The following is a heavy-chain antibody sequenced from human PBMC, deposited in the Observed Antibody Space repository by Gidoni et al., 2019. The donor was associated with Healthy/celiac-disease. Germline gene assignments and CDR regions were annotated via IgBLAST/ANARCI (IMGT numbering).Heavy chain of an antibody. Sequence: EVQLVESGGGLVKPGGSLRLSCAASGFTFSSYSMNWVRQAPGKGLEWVSSISSSSSYIYYADSVKGRFTISRDNAKNSLYLQMNSLRAEDTAVYYCASPRGSGFLYFDYWGQGTLVTVSS. CDR2: ISSSSSYI. D-gene: IGHD6-19*01. V-gene: IGHV3-21*01. J-gene: IGHJ4*02. CDR3: ASPRGSGFLYFDY. CDR1: GFTFSSYS.